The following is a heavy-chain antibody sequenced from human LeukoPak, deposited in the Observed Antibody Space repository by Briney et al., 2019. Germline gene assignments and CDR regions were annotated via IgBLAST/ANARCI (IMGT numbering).Heavy chain of an antibody. J-gene: IGHJ3*02. CDR3: AREIRMGPRGAFDI. CDR2: MNPNSGNT. D-gene: IGHD2-8*01. CDR1: GYTFTSYD. Sequence: GASVKVSCKASGYTFTSYDINWVRQATGQGLEWMGWMNPNSGNTGYSQKFQGRVTMTTDTSTSTAYMELRSLRSDDTAVYYCAREIRMGPRGAFDIWGQGTMVTVSS. V-gene: IGHV1-8*01.